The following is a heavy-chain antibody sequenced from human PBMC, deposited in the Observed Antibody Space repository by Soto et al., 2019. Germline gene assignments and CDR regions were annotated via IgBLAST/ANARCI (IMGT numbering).Heavy chain of an antibody. Sequence: SQTLSLTCAISGDSVSSNSAAWNWIRQSPSRGLEWLGRTYYRSKWYNDYAVSVKSRITINPDTSKNQFSLQLNSVTPEDTAVYYCARDDNRYCSSTSCYNFDNWGQGTLVTVSS. D-gene: IGHD2-2*02. CDR2: TYYRSKWYN. CDR1: GDSVSSNSAA. CDR3: ARDDNRYCSSTSCYNFDN. J-gene: IGHJ4*02. V-gene: IGHV6-1*01.